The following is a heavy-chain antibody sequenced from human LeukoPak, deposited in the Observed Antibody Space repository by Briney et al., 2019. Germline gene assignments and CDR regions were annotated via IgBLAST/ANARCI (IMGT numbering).Heavy chain of an antibody. CDR2: INQGGSDK. D-gene: IGHD1-14*01. J-gene: IGHJ4*02. CDR3: TRDRSRAEDD. V-gene: IGHV3-7*01. Sequence: PGGSLRLSCAASGFTFSGHWMSWVRQAPGEGLEWVANINQGGSDKYYVESVKGRFTISRDNANNLLYLQMNSLGGEDTAVYYCTRDRSRAEDDWGQGTLVTVSS. CDR1: GFTFSGHW.